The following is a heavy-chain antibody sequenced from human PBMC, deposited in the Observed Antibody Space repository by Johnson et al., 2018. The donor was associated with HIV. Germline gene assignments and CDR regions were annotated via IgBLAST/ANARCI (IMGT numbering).Heavy chain of an antibody. J-gene: IGHJ3*02. CDR3: GKDEGSSSWTNDAFDI. Sequence: QVQLVESGGGVVQPGRSLRLSCAASGFTFSGYAMHWVRQAPGMGLGWVALISYDGSSKYYADSVKGRFIISRDTSKNTLYLQMNSLRGEDTAVYYCGKDEGSSSWTNDAFDIWGQGTLVMVSS. V-gene: IGHV3-30*04. CDR2: ISYDGSSK. D-gene: IGHD6-13*01. CDR1: GFTFSGYA.